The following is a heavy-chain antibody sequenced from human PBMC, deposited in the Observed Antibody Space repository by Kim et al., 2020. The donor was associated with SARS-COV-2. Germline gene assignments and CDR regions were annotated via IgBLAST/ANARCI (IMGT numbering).Heavy chain of an antibody. Sequence: PSFQGHVTISADKSISTAYLQWSSLKASDTAMYYCARQGYSYGYHGMDVWGQGTTVTISS. V-gene: IGHV5-10-1*01. J-gene: IGHJ6*02. CDR3: ARQGYSYGYHGMDV. D-gene: IGHD5-18*01.